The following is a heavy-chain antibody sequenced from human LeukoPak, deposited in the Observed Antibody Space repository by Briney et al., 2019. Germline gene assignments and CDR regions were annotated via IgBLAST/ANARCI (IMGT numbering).Heavy chain of an antibody. CDR3: AKDNYGDYGGLFDY. J-gene: IGHJ4*01. CDR1: GFTFSSYA. CDR2: ISGSGGST. Sequence: GGSLRLSCAASGFTFSSYAMSWVRQAPGKGLEWVSAISGSGGSTYYADSVKGRFTISRDNSKNTLYLQMNSLRAEDTAVYYCAKDNYGDYGGLFDYWGQEPWSPSPQ. D-gene: IGHD4-17*01. V-gene: IGHV3-23*01.